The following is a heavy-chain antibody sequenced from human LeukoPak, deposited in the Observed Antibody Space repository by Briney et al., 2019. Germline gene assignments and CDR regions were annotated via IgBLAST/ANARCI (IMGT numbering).Heavy chain of an antibody. CDR1: GGTFSRYA. J-gene: IGHJ4*02. D-gene: IGHD5-24*01. Sequence: ASVKVSCKASGGTFSRYAFTWVRQAPGQGLEWMGGIIPIFGTSSYAQKFQGRVTITADEFTSTVSMDLSSLRSEDTAVYYCAKSGWLQAYYSDYWGQGTLVTVSS. CDR3: AKSGWLQAYYSDY. V-gene: IGHV1-69*13. CDR2: IIPIFGTS.